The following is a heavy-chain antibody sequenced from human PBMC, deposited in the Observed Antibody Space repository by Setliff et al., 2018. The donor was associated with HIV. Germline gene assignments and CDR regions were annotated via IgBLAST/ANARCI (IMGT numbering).Heavy chain of an antibody. Sequence: TSETLSLTCTVSGGSINSTSYYWGWIRQPPGKGLEWIGSTHHSGSTYYNPSLNSRVTISVDTSKNHFSLKLRSVTAADTAVYYCARHLLRGYIYIVFDYWGQGTLVTVSS. D-gene: IGHD5-18*01. CDR3: ARHLLRGYIYIVFDY. CDR1: GGSINSTSYY. CDR2: THHSGST. J-gene: IGHJ4*02. V-gene: IGHV4-39*01.